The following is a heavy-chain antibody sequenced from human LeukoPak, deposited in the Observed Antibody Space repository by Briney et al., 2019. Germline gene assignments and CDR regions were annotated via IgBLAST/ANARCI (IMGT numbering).Heavy chain of an antibody. CDR1: GYTFTGYY. Sequence: ASVKVSCKASGYTFTGYYMHWVRQAPGQGLEWMGWNNPNSGGTNYAQKFQGRVTMTRDTSISTAYMELSRLRSDDTAVYYCARVGLGCSSTSCYSFDYWGQGTLVTVSS. J-gene: IGHJ4*02. V-gene: IGHV1-2*02. CDR2: NNPNSGGT. CDR3: ARVGLGCSSTSCYSFDY. D-gene: IGHD2-2*01.